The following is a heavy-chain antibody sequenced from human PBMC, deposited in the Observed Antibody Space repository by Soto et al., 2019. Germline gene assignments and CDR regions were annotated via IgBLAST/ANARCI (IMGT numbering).Heavy chain of an antibody. CDR3: ARDRGSGQGFFDY. CDR1: GGTFSSYT. V-gene: IGHV1-69*08. J-gene: IGHJ4*02. CDR2: IIPILGIA. D-gene: IGHD3-10*01. Sequence: VQLVQSGAEVKKPGSSVKVSCKASGGTFSSYTISWVRQAPGQGLEWMGRIIPILGIANYAQKFQGRVTITADKSTSTAYMELSSLRSEDTAVYYCARDRGSGQGFFDYWGQGTLVTVSS.